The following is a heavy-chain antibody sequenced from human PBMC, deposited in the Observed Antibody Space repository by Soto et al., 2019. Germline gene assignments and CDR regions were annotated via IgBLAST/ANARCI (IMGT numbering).Heavy chain of an antibody. D-gene: IGHD2-15*01. V-gene: IGHV3-23*01. Sequence: GGSLRLSCAASGFTFSSYAMSWVRQASGKGLEWVSTISGSGGSTYYADSVKGRFTISRDNSKNTLYLQMKSLRAEDTAVYYCAKYCSGGSCYIDYWGQGTLVTVSS. CDR1: GFTFSSYA. CDR3: AKYCSGGSCYIDY. CDR2: ISGSGGST. J-gene: IGHJ4*02.